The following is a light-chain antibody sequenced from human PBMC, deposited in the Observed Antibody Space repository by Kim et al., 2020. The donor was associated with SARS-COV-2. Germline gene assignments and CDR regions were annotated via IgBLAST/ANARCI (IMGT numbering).Light chain of an antibody. V-gene: IGLV3-21*04. CDR2: YDS. Sequence: APGKTARITCGGNNIGSKSVHWYQQKPGQAPVLVIYYDSDRPSRIPERFSGSNSGNTATLTISRVEAGDEADYYCQVWDSSSDHVVFGGGTKLTVL. CDR1: NIGSKS. J-gene: IGLJ2*01. CDR3: QVWDSSSDHVV.